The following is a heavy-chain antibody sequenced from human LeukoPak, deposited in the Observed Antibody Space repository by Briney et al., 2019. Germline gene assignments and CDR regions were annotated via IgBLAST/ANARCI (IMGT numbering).Heavy chain of an antibody. J-gene: IGHJ4*02. Sequence: PGRSLRLSCAASGFTFSSYGMHWVRQAPGKGLEWVAVIWYDGSNKYYADSVKGRFTVSRDNSKNTLYLQMNSLRAEDTAVYYCARAMGVGGLRYFGWLGGGDFDYWGQGTLVTVSS. CDR3: ARAMGVGGLRYFGWLGGGDFDY. CDR1: GFTFSSYG. V-gene: IGHV3-33*01. CDR2: IWYDGSNK. D-gene: IGHD3-9*01.